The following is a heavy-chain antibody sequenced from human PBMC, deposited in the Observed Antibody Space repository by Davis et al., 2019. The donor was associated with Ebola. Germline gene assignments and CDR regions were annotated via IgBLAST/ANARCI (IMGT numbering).Heavy chain of an antibody. D-gene: IGHD6-19*01. CDR3: ARVLNPHLDSSGWSRGDY. V-gene: IGHV1-2*06. CDR1: GYTFTNYG. Sequence: AASVKVSCKTSGYTFTNYGISWVRQAPGQGLEWMGRINPNSGGTNYAQKFQGRVTMTRDTSISTAYMELSRLRSDDTAVYYCARVLNPHLDSSGWSRGDYWGQGTLVTVSS. J-gene: IGHJ4*02. CDR2: INPNSGGT.